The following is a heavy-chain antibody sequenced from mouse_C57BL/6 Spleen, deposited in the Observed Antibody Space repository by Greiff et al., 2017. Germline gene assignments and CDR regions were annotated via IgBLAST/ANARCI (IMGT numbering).Heavy chain of an antibody. D-gene: IGHD2-4*01. CDR1: GYTFTSYW. V-gene: IGHV1-55*01. J-gene: IGHJ1*03. Sequence: VQLQQSGAELVKPGASVKMSCKASGYTFTSYWITWVKQRPGQGLEWIGDIYPGSGSTNYNEKFKSKATLTVDTSSSTAYMQLSSLTSEDSAVYYCSIFDYDDGSFDVWGTGTTVTVSS. CDR3: SIFDYDDGSFDV. CDR2: IYPGSGST.